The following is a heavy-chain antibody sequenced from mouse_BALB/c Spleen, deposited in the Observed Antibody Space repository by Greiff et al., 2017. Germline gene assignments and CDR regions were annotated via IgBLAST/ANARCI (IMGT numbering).Heavy chain of an antibody. CDR2: IWAGGST. CDR1: GFSLTSYG. D-gene: IGHD2-4*01. Sequence: QVQLQESGPGLVAPSQSLSITCTVSGFSLTSYGVHWVRQPPGKGLEWLGVIWAGGSTNYNSALMSRLSISKDNSKSQVFLKMNSLQTDDTAMYYCAREYDYDARAWFAYWGQGTLVTVSA. CDR3: AREYDYDARAWFAY. V-gene: IGHV2-9*02. J-gene: IGHJ3*01.